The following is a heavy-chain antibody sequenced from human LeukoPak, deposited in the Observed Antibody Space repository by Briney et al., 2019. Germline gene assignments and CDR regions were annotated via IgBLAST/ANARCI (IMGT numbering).Heavy chain of an antibody. Sequence: GRSLRLSCAASGFTFSSYAMHWVRQAPGKGLEWVAVISYDGSNKYYADSVKGRFTISRDNSKNTLYLQMNSLRAEDTAVYYCAKANPGTAMVPYYYGMDVWGQGTTVTVSS. CDR1: GFTFSSYA. D-gene: IGHD5-18*01. V-gene: IGHV3-30-3*01. CDR2: ISYDGSNK. CDR3: AKANPGTAMVPYYYGMDV. J-gene: IGHJ6*02.